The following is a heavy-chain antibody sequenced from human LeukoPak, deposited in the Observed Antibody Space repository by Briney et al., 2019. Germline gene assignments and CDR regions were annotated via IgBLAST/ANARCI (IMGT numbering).Heavy chain of an antibody. Sequence: PSETLSLTCTVSGGSISSSSYYWGWIRQPPGKGLEWIGYIYYSGSTNYNPSLKSRVTISVDTSKNQFSLKLSSVTAADTAVYYCARLRIAAAGTINYYYMDVWGKGTTVTISS. V-gene: IGHV4-61*05. CDR3: ARLRIAAAGTINYYYMDV. CDR1: GGSISSSSYY. J-gene: IGHJ6*03. CDR2: IYYSGST. D-gene: IGHD6-13*01.